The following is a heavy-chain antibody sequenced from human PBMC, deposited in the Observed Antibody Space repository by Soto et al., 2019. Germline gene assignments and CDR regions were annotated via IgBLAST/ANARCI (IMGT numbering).Heavy chain of an antibody. CDR3: ASVTFGGIVLAH. Sequence: SETLSLTCTVSAASFSKYYLTWIRQPPGKGLEWIGYIYFNGNTKYNPSLEGRLTISIDTSKKEFSLKLTSVTAADAAVYYCASVTFGGIVLAHWGQGTLVTVS. J-gene: IGHJ4*02. CDR1: AASFSKYY. V-gene: IGHV4-59*01. CDR2: IYFNGNT. D-gene: IGHD3-16*01.